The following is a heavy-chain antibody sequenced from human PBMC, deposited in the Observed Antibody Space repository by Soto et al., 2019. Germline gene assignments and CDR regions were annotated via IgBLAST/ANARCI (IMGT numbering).Heavy chain of an antibody. D-gene: IGHD2-2*01. V-gene: IGHV3-23*01. J-gene: IGHJ6*02. CDR1: GFTFSSYA. Sequence: GSLRLSCAASGFTFSSYAVSCVRQAPGKGLEWVSSIGRNYNTYYADSVKGSFTISRDNSKNTLYLQMIRLRAEETAVYYCARASYCSSTSCLEDVWGQGTTVTVSS. CDR3: ARASYCSSTSCLEDV. CDR2: IGRNYNT.